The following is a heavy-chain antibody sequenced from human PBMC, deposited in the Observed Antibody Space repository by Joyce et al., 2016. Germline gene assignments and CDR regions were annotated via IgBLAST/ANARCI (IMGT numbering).Heavy chain of an antibody. CDR1: GYTFTDYY. V-gene: IGHV1-2*02. Sequence: QVQLVQSGAEVKKPGASVKVSCKASGYTFTDYYIHWVRQAPGQGLGWMGGINVNSGGTEYQQKFQGRVNMTRDTSIRTAYMELTGLRSDDTAVYYCARGDLRTSSPLFWYFALWGRGTLVTVSS. CDR2: INVNSGGT. CDR3: ARGDLRTSSPLFWYFAL. J-gene: IGHJ2*01. D-gene: IGHD2-2*01.